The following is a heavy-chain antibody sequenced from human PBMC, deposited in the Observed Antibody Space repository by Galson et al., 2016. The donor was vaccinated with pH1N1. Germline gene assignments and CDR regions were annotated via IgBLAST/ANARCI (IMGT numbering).Heavy chain of an antibody. V-gene: IGHV3-7*01. D-gene: IGHD4-17*01. CDR3: ARGKLVDGDYEHFDY. J-gene: IGHJ4*02. CDR1: GFTFSIYW. Sequence: SLRLSCAASGFTFSIYWMTWVRQAPGKGLEWVANIDQDGSEKYYVNSVKGRFTISRDNAKNSLYLQMNSLRAEDTAVYYCARGKLVDGDYEHFDYWGQGTLVTVSS. CDR2: IDQDGSEK.